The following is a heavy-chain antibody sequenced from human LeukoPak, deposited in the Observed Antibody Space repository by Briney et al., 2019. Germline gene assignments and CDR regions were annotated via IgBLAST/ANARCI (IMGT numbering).Heavy chain of an antibody. V-gene: IGHV3-21*01. J-gene: IGHJ3*02. D-gene: IGHD2-2*01. Sequence: GGSLRLSCAASGFTFSSYSMNWVRQAPGKGLEWVSSISSSSSYIYCADSVKGRFTISRDNAKNSLYLQMNSLRAEDTAVYYCARDPPSAVPAATDAFDIWGQGTMVTVSS. CDR2: ISSSSSYI. CDR1: GFTFSSYS. CDR3: ARDPPSAVPAATDAFDI.